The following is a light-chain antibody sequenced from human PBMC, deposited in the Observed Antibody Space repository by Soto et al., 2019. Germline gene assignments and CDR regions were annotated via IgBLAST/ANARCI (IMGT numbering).Light chain of an antibody. Sequence: DIQMTQSPSTLSASVGDRVTITCRASQSISSWLAWYQQKPGKAPKLLIYDAFSLESGVPSRFSGSGSGTEFTLTISSLQPDDFATYYRQQYNSYSGTFGQGTKVEIK. CDR2: DAF. CDR1: QSISSW. V-gene: IGKV1-5*01. CDR3: QQYNSYSGT. J-gene: IGKJ1*01.